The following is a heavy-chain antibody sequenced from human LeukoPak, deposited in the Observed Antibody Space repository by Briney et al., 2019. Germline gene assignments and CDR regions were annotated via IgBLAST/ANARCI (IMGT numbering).Heavy chain of an antibody. J-gene: IGHJ6*02. D-gene: IGHD3-10*01. CDR1: GGSISGYY. V-gene: IGHV4-59*01. CDR2: IYNSGST. Sequence: PSETLSLTCTVSGGSISGYYWTWIRQPPGKGQEWIGYIYNSGSTNYNPSLKSRVSISVDTSKNQFSLKLNSVTAADTAVYYCARLNYYGSGLAGMDVWGQGTTVTVSS. CDR3: ARLNYYGSGLAGMDV.